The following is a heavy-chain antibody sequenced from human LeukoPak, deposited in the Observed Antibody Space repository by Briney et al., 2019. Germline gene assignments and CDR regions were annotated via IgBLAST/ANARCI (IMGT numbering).Heavy chain of an antibody. J-gene: IGHJ5*02. Sequence: SETLSLTCTVSGGSISSSSYYWGWIRQPPGKGLEWIGSLYYSASTYYNPSLKSRVTISVDTSKNQFSLKLSSVTAADTAVYYCARHYGRSWFDPWGQGTLVTISS. D-gene: IGHD4-17*01. CDR2: LYYSAST. V-gene: IGHV4-39*01. CDR1: GGSISSSSYY. CDR3: ARHYGRSWFDP.